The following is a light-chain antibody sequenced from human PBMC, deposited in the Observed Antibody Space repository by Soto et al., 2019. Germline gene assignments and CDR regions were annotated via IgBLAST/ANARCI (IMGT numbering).Light chain of an antibody. CDR3: SAYAGSNNFV. J-gene: IGLJ1*01. Sequence: QSALTQPPSASGSPGQSVTISCTGTSSDIGAYNYVSWLQQQSGTVPKTMIYSVNRRPSGVPDRFSDSMSGNTASLTVSGLQTEDEADYYCSAYAGSNNFVFGSGTKVTVL. V-gene: IGLV2-8*01. CDR1: SSDIGAYNY. CDR2: SVN.